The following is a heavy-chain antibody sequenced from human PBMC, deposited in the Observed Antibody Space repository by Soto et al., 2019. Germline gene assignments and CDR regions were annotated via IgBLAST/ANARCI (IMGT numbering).Heavy chain of an antibody. D-gene: IGHD3-16*02. CDR3: ARGPYDYIWGSYRPPPPYFDF. J-gene: IGHJ4*02. V-gene: IGHV1-18*04. CDR2: ISAYNGNT. Sequence: ASVKVSCKASGYTFTTYCITWVRQAPGQGLEWMGWISAYNGNTNHTQKLQGRVTMTTDISTSTAYMELRSLRSDDTAVYYCARGPYDYIWGSYRPPPPYFDFWGQGTLVTVSS. CDR1: GYTFTTYC.